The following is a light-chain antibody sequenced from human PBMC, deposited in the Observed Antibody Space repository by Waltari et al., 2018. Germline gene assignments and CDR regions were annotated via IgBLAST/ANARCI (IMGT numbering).Light chain of an antibody. J-gene: IGLJ3*02. V-gene: IGLV2-23*01. CDR1: SSDVGRYNL. CDR3: CSYAGSNTWV. Sequence: CTGTSSDVGRYNLVSWYQQRPGKAPKLMIYEGTKRPTGVSNRFSGSKSGNTASLTMSGLQAEDEADYYCCSYAGSNTWVFGGGTKLTVL. CDR2: EGT.